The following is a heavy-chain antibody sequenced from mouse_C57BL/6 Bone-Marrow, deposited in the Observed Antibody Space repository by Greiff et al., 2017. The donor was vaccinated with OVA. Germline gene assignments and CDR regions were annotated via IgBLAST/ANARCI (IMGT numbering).Heavy chain of an antibody. CDR1: GYTFTSYW. V-gene: IGHV1-55*01. CDR2: IYPGSGST. D-gene: IGHD1-1*01. CDR3: ARDYYGSSYEGY. J-gene: IGHJ2*01. Sequence: VQLQQPGAELVKPGASVKMSCKASGYTFTSYWITWVKQRPGQGLEWIGDIYPGSGSTNYNEKFKSKATLTVDTSSSTAYMQLSSLTSEDSAVYYCARDYYGSSYEGYWGQGTTPTVSS.